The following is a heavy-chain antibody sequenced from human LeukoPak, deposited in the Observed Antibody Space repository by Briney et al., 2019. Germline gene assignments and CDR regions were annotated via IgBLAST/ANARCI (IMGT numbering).Heavy chain of an antibody. V-gene: IGHV3-15*01. CDR2: IKSESDGGTT. CDR1: GLSFSNAW. Sequence: MSGGSLRLSCAASGLSFSNAWMSWVRQAPGKGLEWVGRIKSESDGGTTDYGVPVKDRFIISRDDSKNTLYLQMNSLKNEDTAVYYCTTDRVTYGNYFISYWGQGTLVTVSS. CDR3: TTDRVTYGNYFISY. J-gene: IGHJ4*02. D-gene: IGHD4-11*01.